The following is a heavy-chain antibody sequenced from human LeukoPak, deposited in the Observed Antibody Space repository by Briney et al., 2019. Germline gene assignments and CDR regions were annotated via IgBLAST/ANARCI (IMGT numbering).Heavy chain of an antibody. CDR2: DSWNSGSI. V-gene: IGHV3-9*01. J-gene: IGHJ6*03. CDR1: GFTFDDYA. CDR3: AKEERQYCSSTSCYYYYYYYMDV. D-gene: IGHD2-2*01. Sequence: GGSLRLSCAASGFTFDDYAMHWIRQAPGKGLEWVSGDSWNSGSIGYADAVKGRFTISRDNAKNSLYLQMNSLRAEDTALYYCAKEERQYCSSTSCYYYYYYYMDVWGKGTTVTVSS.